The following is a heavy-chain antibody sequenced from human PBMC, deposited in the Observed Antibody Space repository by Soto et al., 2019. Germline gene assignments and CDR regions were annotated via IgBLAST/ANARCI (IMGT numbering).Heavy chain of an antibody. CDR2: ISSSGSTI. Sequence: GGSLRLSCAASGFTFSSYEMNWVRQAPGKGLEWVSYISSSGSTIYYADSVKGRFTISRDNAKNSLYLQMNSLRAEDTAVYYCARDHKGGYYYYCIDVRGQAPTVPVS. V-gene: IGHV3-48*03. CDR3: ARDHKGGYYYYCIDV. J-gene: IGHJ6*02. CDR1: GFTFSSYE.